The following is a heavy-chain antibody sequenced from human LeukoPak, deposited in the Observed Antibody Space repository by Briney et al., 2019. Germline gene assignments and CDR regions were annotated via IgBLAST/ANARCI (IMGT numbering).Heavy chain of an antibody. V-gene: IGHV4-59*10. CDR3: ARGFRGDNFDY. J-gene: IGHJ4*02. D-gene: IGHD7-27*01. CDR1: GGSFSGYY. CDR2: IYTSGST. Sequence: SSETLSLTCAVYGGSFSGYYWSWIRQPAGKGLEWIGRIYTSGSTNYNPSLKSRVTMSVDTSKNQFSLKLSSVTAADTAVYFCARGFRGDNFDYWGQGTLVTVSS.